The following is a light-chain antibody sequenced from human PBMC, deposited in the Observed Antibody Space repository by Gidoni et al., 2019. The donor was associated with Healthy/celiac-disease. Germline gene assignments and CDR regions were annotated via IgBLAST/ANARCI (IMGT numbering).Light chain of an antibody. CDR3: QQYGSSPGYT. CDR1: QSVSSSY. J-gene: IGKJ2*01. CDR2: GAS. Sequence: EIVLTQSPGTLSLSPGERATLSCRASQSVSSSYLAWYQQKPGQAPRLLIYGASIRATGIPDRFSGSGSGTDFTLTISRLEPEDFAVYYCQQYGSSPGYTFGQXTKLGIK. V-gene: IGKV3-20*01.